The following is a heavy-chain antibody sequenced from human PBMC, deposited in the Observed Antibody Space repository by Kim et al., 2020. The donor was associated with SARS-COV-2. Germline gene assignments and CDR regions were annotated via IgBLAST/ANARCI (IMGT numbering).Heavy chain of an antibody. CDR2: ISSSGYTI. Sequence: GGSLRLSCAASGFTFSDHYMTWIRQAPGKGLEWVSYISSSGYTIYYADSVKGRFTISRDNAKNSLYLQMNSLRAEDTAVYYCARDPGSYYMDFYYYIDVWGKGTTVTVSS. J-gene: IGHJ6*03. D-gene: IGHD3-10*01. CDR1: GFTFSDHY. CDR3: ARDPGSYYMDFYYYIDV. V-gene: IGHV3-11*01.